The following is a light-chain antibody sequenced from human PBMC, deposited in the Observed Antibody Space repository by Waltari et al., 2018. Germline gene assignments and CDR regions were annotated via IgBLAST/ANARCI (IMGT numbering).Light chain of an antibody. J-gene: IGLJ2*01. CDR2: DVS. CDR1: SSHVGPYHY. Sequence: QSALTQPAPASGSPGQSITISCTGTSSHVGPYHYVSLYQPHPGKAPKLMIFDVSIRPSGVSNRFSGSKSGNTTSLTISGLQAEDEADYYCSSYISSSTLELFGGGTSLTVL. V-gene: IGLV2-14*03. CDR3: SSYISSSTLEL.